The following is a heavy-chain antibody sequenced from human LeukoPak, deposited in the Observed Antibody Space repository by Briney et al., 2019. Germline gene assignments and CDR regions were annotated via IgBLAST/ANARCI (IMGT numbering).Heavy chain of an antibody. V-gene: IGHV4-38-2*01. D-gene: IGHD3-16*01. CDR2: IYHSEST. Sequence: PSETLSLTCGVSGYSISRGYSWGWIRQPPGKGLDWIGNIYHSESTHYNPSLKSRVTISPDTSKNQFSLKLTSVTASDTAVYYCARFDHVWETHGMDAFDLWGQGTMVTVSS. J-gene: IGHJ3*01. CDR1: GYSISRGYS. CDR3: ARFDHVWETHGMDAFDL.